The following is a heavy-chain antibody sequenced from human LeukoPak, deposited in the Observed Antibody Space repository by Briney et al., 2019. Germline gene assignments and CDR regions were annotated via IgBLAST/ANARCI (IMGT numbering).Heavy chain of an antibody. Sequence: GGSLRLSCAASGFTFDDYGMSWVRQAPGKGLEWVSGINWNGGSTGYADSVKGRFTISRDNSKNTLYLQMNSLRAEDTAVYYCASSLSVAVVRWGQGTLVTVSS. CDR3: ASSLSVAVVR. CDR2: INWNGGST. D-gene: IGHD6-19*01. CDR1: GFTFDDYG. V-gene: IGHV3-20*04. J-gene: IGHJ5*02.